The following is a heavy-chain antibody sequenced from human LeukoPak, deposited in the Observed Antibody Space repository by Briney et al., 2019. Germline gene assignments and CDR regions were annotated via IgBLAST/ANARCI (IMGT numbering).Heavy chain of an antibody. D-gene: IGHD3-3*01. CDR2: IYTSGTT. V-gene: IGHV4-4*07. CDR1: GDSISSYY. CDR3: ASHRITIFGVAPFHFDY. J-gene: IGHJ4*02. Sequence: PSETLSLTCTVSGDSISSYYWNWIRRPAGKGLEWIGRIYTSGTTNYNPSLKSRVTISVDTSKNQFSLKLSSVAAADTAVYYCASHRITIFGVAPFHFDYWGQGTLVTVSS.